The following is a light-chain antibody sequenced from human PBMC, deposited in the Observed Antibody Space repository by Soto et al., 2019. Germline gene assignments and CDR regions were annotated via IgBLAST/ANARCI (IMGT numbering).Light chain of an antibody. V-gene: IGLV2-14*01. CDR1: NSDVGGYNY. CDR2: DVV. J-gene: IGLJ1*01. Sequence: QSVLTQPASVSGSPGQSITISCTGTNSDVGGYNYVSWYQQYPGEAPKLMIYDVVNRPSGVSNRFSGSKSGNTASLTISGLQAEDEADYYCGSYRTNSTYVFGTGTKVTVL. CDR3: GSYRTNSTYV.